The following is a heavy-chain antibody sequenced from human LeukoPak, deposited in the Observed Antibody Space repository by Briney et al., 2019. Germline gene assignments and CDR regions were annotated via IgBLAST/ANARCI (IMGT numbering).Heavy chain of an antibody. CDR3: ARAEDYYDSSGYYPYYFDY. D-gene: IGHD3-22*01. CDR2: INHSGST. CDR1: GGSFSGYY. J-gene: IGHJ4*02. V-gene: IGHV4-34*01. Sequence: PSETLSLTCAVYGGSFSGYYWSWIRQPPGKGLEWIGEINHSGSTNYNPSLKSRVTISVDTSKNQFSLKLSSVTAADTAVYYCARAEDYYDSSGYYPYYFDYWGQGTLVTVSS.